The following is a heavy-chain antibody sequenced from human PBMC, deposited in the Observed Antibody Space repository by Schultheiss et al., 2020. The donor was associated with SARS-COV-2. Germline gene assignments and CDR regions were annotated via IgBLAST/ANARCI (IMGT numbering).Heavy chain of an antibody. V-gene: IGHV4-59*08. CDR3: ARHMWHQPLYYMDV. D-gene: IGHD2-21*01. CDR2: IYYSGST. Sequence: SETLSLTCTVSGGSISSYYWSWIRQPPGKGLEWIGYIYYSGSTNYNPSLKSRVTISVDTSKNQFSLKLSSVTAADTAVYYCARHMWHQPLYYMDVWGKGTTVTVSS. J-gene: IGHJ6*03. CDR1: GGSISSYY.